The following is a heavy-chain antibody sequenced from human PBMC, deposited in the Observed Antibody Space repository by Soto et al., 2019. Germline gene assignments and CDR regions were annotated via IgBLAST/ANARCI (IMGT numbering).Heavy chain of an antibody. J-gene: IGHJ5*02. CDR1: CGSISSRNW. CDR3: ARVPVVVAAAHMIQNYNWFDP. Sequence: QVQPQESGPGLVKPSGTLSVTCAVSCGSISSRNWWSWVRQPPGKGLEWVGEIYHSGSTNYNPSLMSRVTIAVDKTKHQCSLELSSVTAAETAVYDCARVPVVVAAAHMIQNYNWFDPWLQGTLVAVCS. V-gene: IGHV4-4*02. CDR2: IYHSGST. D-gene: IGHD2-15*01.